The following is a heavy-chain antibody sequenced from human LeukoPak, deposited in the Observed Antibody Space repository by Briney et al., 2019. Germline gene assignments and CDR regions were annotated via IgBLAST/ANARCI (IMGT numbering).Heavy chain of an antibody. CDR2: IGTASDT. D-gene: IGHD1-1*01. CDR1: GFTFSSFD. J-gene: IGHJ6*03. Sequence: GGSLRLSCAASGFTFSSFDMHWVRQPTGQGLKWVSTIGTASDTYYPDSVEGRFTLSRDNAKNSLYLQMNSLTAGDTAVYYCARGPPRGKYYYMDVWGKGTTVTVSS. V-gene: IGHV3-13*01. CDR3: ARGPPRGKYYYMDV.